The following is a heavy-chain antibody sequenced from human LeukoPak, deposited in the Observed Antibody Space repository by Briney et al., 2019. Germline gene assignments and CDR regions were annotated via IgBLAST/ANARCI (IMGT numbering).Heavy chain of an antibody. V-gene: IGHV4-34*01. J-gene: IGHJ6*03. CDR1: GGSFSGYC. CDR3: ARGGGDYDYMDV. Sequence: SETLSLTCAVYGGSFSGYCWSWIRQPPGKGLEWIGEINHSGSTNYNPSLKSRVTISVDTSKNQFSLKLNSVTAADTAVYFCARGGGDYDYMDVWAKGTTVTISS. D-gene: IGHD2-21*01. CDR2: INHSGST.